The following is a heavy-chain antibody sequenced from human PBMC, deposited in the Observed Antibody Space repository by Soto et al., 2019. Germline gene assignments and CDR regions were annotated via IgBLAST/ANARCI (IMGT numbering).Heavy chain of an antibody. V-gene: IGHV3-33*01. D-gene: IGHD6-13*01. CDR3: ARDREQMLDF. CDR1: GFSFGRFG. J-gene: IGHJ4*02. Sequence: QVLLVESGGGVVRPGGSLSLSCAASGFSFGRFGMHWVRQAPGKGLEWVAVTWYDGINKDYAESVKGRFTISRDNSKNTLYLHMNGLRPDDTATYYCARDREQMLDFWGQGNLVFVSS. CDR2: TWYDGINK.